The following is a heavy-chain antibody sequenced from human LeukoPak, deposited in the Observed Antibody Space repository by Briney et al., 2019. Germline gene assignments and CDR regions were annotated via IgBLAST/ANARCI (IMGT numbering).Heavy chain of an antibody. CDR3: ARDLLVVRQIEGDRPDY. CDR1: GYTFTGYY. V-gene: IGHV1-2*02. J-gene: IGHJ4*02. D-gene: IGHD2-8*02. Sequence: ASVKVSCKASGYTFTGYYMHWVRQAPGQGLEWMGWINPNSGGTNYAQKFQGRVTMTRDTSISTAYMELSRLRSDDTAVYYCARDLLVVRQIEGDRPDYWGQGTLVTVSS. CDR2: INPNSGGT.